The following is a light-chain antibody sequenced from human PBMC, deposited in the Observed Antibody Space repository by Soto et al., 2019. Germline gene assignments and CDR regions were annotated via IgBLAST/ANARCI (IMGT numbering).Light chain of an antibody. CDR2: WAS. CDR3: QQYYSTPRT. V-gene: IGKV4-1*01. CDR1: QSVLYSANNKNY. Sequence: DIVMTQFPDSLAVSLGERATINCKSSQSVLYSANNKNYLAWYQQKPGQPPKLLIYWASTRESGVPDRFSGSGSGTDFTLTISSLQAEDVAVYYCQQYYSTPRTFGRGTKVEIK. J-gene: IGKJ1*01.